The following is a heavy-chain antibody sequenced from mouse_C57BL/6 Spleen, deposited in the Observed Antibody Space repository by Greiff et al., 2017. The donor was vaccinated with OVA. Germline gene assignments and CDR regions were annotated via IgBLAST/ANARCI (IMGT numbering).Heavy chain of an antibody. D-gene: IGHD2-3*01. CDR2: ISYDGSN. J-gene: IGHJ1*03. Sequence: EVQLQESGPGLVKPSQSLSLTCSVTGYSITSGYYWNWIRQFPGNKLEWMGYISYDGSNNYNPSLKNRISITRDTSKNQFCLKLNSVTTEDTATYYCARRGDVYYWYFDVWGTGTTVTVSS. V-gene: IGHV3-6*01. CDR1: GYSITSGYY. CDR3: ARRGDVYYWYFDV.